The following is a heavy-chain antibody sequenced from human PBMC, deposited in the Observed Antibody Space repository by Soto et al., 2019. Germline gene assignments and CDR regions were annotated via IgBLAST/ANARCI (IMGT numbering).Heavy chain of an antibody. V-gene: IGHV1-46*01. J-gene: IGHJ6*02. CDR3: ARPGLYSSSSRGMDV. D-gene: IGHD6-6*01. CDR1: GYTFISYD. Sequence: QVQRVQSGAEAKKPGASVKVSCKASGYTFISYDMHWVRQATGQGLEWMGIINPSADSTNYAQKFQGRVTMTRDTSTSTVYMELRSLRSEDTAVYYCARPGLYSSSSRGMDVWGQGTTVTVSS. CDR2: INPSADST.